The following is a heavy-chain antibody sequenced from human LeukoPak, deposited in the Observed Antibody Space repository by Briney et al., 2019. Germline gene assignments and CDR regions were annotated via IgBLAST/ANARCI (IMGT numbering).Heavy chain of an antibody. V-gene: IGHV4-34*01. Sequence: SETLSLTCAVYGGSFSGYYWSWIRQPPGKGLEWIGEINHSGSTNYNPSLKSRVTISVDTSKNQFSLKLSSVTAADTAVYYCATHRYYGSGSYYNPRRGYFDYWGQGTLVTVSS. J-gene: IGHJ4*02. CDR3: ATHRYYGSGSYYNPRRGYFDY. CDR2: INHSGST. CDR1: GGSFSGYY. D-gene: IGHD3-10*01.